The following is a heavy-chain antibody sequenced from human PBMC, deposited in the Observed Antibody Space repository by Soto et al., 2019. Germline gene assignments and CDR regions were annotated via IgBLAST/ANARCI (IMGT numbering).Heavy chain of an antibody. CDR2: IDDSGST. CDR1: GGSIINYY. J-gene: IGHJ5*02. Sequence: SETLSLTCTVSGGSIINYYWSWIRQSPGEGLEWIGYIDDSGSTNYNPTLKSRVTMSVDTSKNQFSLKLSSVTAADTAVYYCARVDRYCSGGSCSEWFDPWGQGTLVTVSS. V-gene: IGHV4-59*12. D-gene: IGHD2-15*01. CDR3: ARVDRYCSGGSCSEWFDP.